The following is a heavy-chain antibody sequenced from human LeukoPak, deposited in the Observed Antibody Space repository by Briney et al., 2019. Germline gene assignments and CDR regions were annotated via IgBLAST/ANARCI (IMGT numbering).Heavy chain of an antibody. CDR3: AKARSSVITGLVDY. D-gene: IGHD3-10*01. V-gene: IGHV3-23*01. CDR2: ISGSGGST. CDR1: GFTFSSYA. Sequence: PGGSLRLSCAASGFTFSSYAMSWVRQAPGKGLEWVSAISGSGGSTYYADSVRGRFTISRDNSKNTLYLQMNSLRAEDTAVYYCAKARSSVITGLVDYWGQGTLVTVSS. J-gene: IGHJ4*02.